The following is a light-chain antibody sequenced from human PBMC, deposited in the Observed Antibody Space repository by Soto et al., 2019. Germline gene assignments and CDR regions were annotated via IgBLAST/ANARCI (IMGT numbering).Light chain of an antibody. V-gene: IGKV3-20*01. Sequence: EVVLTQSPVTLSLSPGERATLSCRASQSGSSSYLAWYQQKPGQAPRLLIYGASSRATGIPDRFSGSGSGTDFTLTISRLEPEDFAVYYCQQYDTSIWAYTFGQGTKLEIK. CDR3: QQYDTSIWAYT. J-gene: IGKJ2*01. CDR1: QSGSSSY. CDR2: GAS.